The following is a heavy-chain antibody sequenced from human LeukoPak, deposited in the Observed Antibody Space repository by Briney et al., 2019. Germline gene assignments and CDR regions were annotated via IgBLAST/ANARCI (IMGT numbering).Heavy chain of an antibody. CDR3: ARRPEYCSSTSCLGYYYYYMDV. V-gene: IGHV4-39*01. J-gene: IGHJ6*03. Sequence: PSETLSLTCTVSGGSISSSSYYWGWIRQPPGKGLEWTGSIYYSGSTYYNPSLKSRVTISVDTSKNQFSLKLSSVTAADTAVYYCARRPEYCSSTSCLGYYYYYMDVWGKGTTVTVSS. CDR1: GGSISSSSYY. CDR2: IYYSGST. D-gene: IGHD2-2*01.